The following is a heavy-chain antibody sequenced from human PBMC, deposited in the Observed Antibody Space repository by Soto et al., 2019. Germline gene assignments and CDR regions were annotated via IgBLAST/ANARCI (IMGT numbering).Heavy chain of an antibody. CDR2: IYYSGST. D-gene: IGHD5-12*01. Sequence: SETLSLTCTVSCGSISSGDYYWSWIRQPPGKGLEWIGYIYYSGSTYYNPSLKSRVTISVDTSKNQFSLKLSSVTAADKAVYYCARVGYDKRSYYFDYWGKGTLVTVSS. J-gene: IGHJ4*02. V-gene: IGHV4-30-4*01. CDR1: CGSISSGDYY. CDR3: ARVGYDKRSYYFDY.